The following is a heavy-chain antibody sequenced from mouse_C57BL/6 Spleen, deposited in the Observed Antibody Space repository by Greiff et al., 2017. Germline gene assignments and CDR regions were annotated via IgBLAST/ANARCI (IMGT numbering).Heavy chain of an antibody. CDR2: ISSGSNTI. J-gene: IGHJ1*03. V-gene: IGHV5-17*01. Sequence: EVHLVESGGGLVKPGGSLKLSCAASGFTFSDYGMHWVRQAPEKGLEWVAYISSGSNTIYYADTVKGRFTISRDNAKTTLFLQMTSLRSEDTAMYYCARLWNWYFDVWGTGTTVTVSS. CDR1: GFTFSDYG. CDR3: ARLWNWYFDV.